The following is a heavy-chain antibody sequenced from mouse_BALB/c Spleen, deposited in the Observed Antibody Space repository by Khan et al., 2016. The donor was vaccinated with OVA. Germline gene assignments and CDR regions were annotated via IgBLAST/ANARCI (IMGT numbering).Heavy chain of an antibody. D-gene: IGHD1-1*01. CDR1: GYTFINYW. V-gene: IGHV1-7*01. CDR3: ARRGLRWDFDY. CDR2: INPTTDYT. Sequence: QVQLKQSGAELAKPGASVKMSCKASGYTFINYWMHWVKQRPGQGLEWIGYINPTTDYTDYNQNFKDKATLTADKSSSTAYMQLSSLTSEDSAVYYCARRGLRWDFDYWGQGTTLTVSS. J-gene: IGHJ2*01.